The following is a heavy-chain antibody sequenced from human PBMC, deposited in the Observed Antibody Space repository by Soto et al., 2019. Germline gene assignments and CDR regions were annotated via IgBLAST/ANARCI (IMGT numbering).Heavy chain of an antibody. Sequence: SVKVSCKASGGTFSSYAISWVRQAPGQGLEWMGGIIPIFGTANYAQKFQGRVTITADESTSTAYMELSSLRSEDTAVYYCAGCLLINYYYGMDVWGQGTTVTVSS. CDR1: GGTFSSYA. V-gene: IGHV1-69*13. CDR2: IIPIFGTA. D-gene: IGHD3-10*01. CDR3: AGCLLINYYYGMDV. J-gene: IGHJ6*02.